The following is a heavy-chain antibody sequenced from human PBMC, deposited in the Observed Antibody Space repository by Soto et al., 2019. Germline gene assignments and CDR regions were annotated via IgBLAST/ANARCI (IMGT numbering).Heavy chain of an antibody. Sequence: ASVKVSFKASGGTFSSYAISRVRQAPGQGLEWMGGIIPIFGTANYAQKFQGRVTITRDKSASTAYMELNSLRSEDTAVYYCSTNIAGAASFDYWGQGTLVTVSS. J-gene: IGHJ4*02. CDR2: IIPIFGTA. CDR1: GGTFSSYA. V-gene: IGHV1-69*05. D-gene: IGHD6-13*01. CDR3: STNIAGAASFDY.